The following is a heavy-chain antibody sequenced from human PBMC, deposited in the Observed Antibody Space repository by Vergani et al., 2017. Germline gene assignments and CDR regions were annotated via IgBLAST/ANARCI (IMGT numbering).Heavy chain of an antibody. CDR1: GYTFTGYY. J-gene: IGHJ4*02. Sequence: QVQLVQSGAEVKKPGASVKVSCKASGYTFTGYYMHWVRQAPGQGLEWMGWINPNSGGTNYAQKFQGRVTMTRDTSISTAYMELSRLRSDDTAVYYCAKVGCSGGSCYDSPVDYWGQGTLVTVSS. V-gene: IGHV1-2*02. CDR3: AKVGCSGGSCYDSPVDY. D-gene: IGHD2-15*01. CDR2: INPNSGGT.